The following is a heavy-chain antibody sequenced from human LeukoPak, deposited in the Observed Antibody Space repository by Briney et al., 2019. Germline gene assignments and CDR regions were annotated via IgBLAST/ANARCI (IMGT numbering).Heavy chain of an antibody. J-gene: IGHJ6*02. CDR2: IYPGDSDT. Sequence: GESLKISCKASGYSFTTYWIAWVRQMPGKGLEWMGIIYPGDSDTRYSPSFQGQVTISADKSISTAYLQWSSLKASDTAMYYCARHCSGGSCYRDYYYYYGMDAWGQGTTVTVSS. CDR3: ARHCSGGSCYRDYYYYYGMDA. V-gene: IGHV5-51*01. D-gene: IGHD2-15*01. CDR1: GYSFTTYW.